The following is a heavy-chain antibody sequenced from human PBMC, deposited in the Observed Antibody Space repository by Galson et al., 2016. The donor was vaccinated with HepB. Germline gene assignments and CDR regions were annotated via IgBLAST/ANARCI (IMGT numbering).Heavy chain of an antibody. V-gene: IGHV5-51*01. J-gene: IGHJ3*01. CDR2: IYPGDSDT. CDR1: GYSFSTYW. Sequence: QSGAEVKKPGESLKITCKSSGYSFSTYWIGWVRQMSGKGLEWMGVIYPGDSDTKYSPSFEGQVTISADQSISTAYLQWSSLKASDTAIHYCVRQDTNYYDVLTGYSTAQGGAFDVWGQGTVVSVSS. D-gene: IGHD3-9*01. CDR3: VRQDTNYYDVLTGYSTAQGGAFDV.